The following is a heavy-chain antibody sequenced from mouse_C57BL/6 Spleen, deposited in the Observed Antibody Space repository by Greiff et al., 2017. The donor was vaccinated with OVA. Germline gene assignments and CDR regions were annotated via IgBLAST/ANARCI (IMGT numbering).Heavy chain of an antibody. D-gene: IGHD2-5*01. CDR2: IYPGSGST. Sequence: QVQLQQPGAELVKPGASVKMSCKASGYTFPSYWLTWVKQRPGQGLEWIGDIYPGSGSTNYNEKFKSKATLTVDTSSSTAYMQLSSLTSEDSAVYYCARYYYSNYDFDYWGQGTTLTVSS. V-gene: IGHV1-55*01. CDR1: GYTFPSYW. CDR3: ARYYYSNYDFDY. J-gene: IGHJ2*01.